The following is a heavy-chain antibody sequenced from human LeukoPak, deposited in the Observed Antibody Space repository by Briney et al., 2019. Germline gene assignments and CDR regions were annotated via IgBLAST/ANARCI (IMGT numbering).Heavy chain of an antibody. D-gene: IGHD4-17*01. CDR2: ISSSSSYI. CDR3: ARDRFDDYVVDY. J-gene: IGHJ4*02. V-gene: IGHV3-21*01. Sequence: PGGSLRLSCAASEFSVGSNYMTWVRQAPGKGLEWVSSISSSSSYIYYADSVKGRFTISRDNAKNSLYLQMNSLRAEDTAVYYCARDRFDDYVVDYWGQGTLVTVSS. CDR1: EFSVGSNY.